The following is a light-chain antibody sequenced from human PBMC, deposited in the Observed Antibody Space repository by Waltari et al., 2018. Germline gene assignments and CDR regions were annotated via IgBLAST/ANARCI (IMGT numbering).Light chain of an antibody. Sequence: EIVLTQSPAPLSLSPGERATPSCRASQSVSTYLAWYQQKPGQGPRLLIYDAVYRDSGIPARFSGSGSGTDFTLTISSLEPEDFAVYYCQQRTDWPPTFGGGTKVEIK. CDR2: DAV. V-gene: IGKV3-11*01. CDR3: QQRTDWPPT. CDR1: QSVSTY. J-gene: IGKJ4*01.